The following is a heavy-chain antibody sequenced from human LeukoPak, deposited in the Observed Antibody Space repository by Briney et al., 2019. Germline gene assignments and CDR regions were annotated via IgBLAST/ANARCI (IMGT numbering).Heavy chain of an antibody. Sequence: GGSLRLSCAASGFTFSSYGMHWVRQAPGKGLEWVAVISDDGSNKSYADSVKGRFTISRDNSKNTLYLEMNSLRLEDTAVYYCVKDLGAEDYYGMDVWGQGTTVTVSS. J-gene: IGHJ6*02. V-gene: IGHV3-30*18. CDR3: VKDLGAEDYYGMDV. CDR2: ISDDGSNK. CDR1: GFTFSSYG. D-gene: IGHD2-15*01.